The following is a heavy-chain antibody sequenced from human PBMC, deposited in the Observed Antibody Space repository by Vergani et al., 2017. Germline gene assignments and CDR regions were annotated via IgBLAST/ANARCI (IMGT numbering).Heavy chain of an antibody. CDR2: INQDGSEK. CDR3: ARINYYGSXGYSLTRWHNWFDP. V-gene: IGHV3-7*01. Sequence: EVQLVESGGGIVKPGGSLRLSCVASGFSFRNAWMNWVRRTPGKGLEWVANINQDGSEKYYVDSVKGRFTISRDNAKNSLYLQMNSLRAEDTALYYCARINYYGSXGYSLTRWHNWFDPWGQGTLITFSS. D-gene: IGHD3-22*01. CDR1: GFSFRNAW. J-gene: IGHJ5*02.